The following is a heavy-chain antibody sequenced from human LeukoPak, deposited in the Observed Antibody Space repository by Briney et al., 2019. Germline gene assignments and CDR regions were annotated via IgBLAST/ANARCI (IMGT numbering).Heavy chain of an antibody. J-gene: IGHJ6*02. CDR2: INPSGGST. V-gene: IGHV1-46*01. D-gene: IGHD6-19*01. Sequence: ASVKVSCKASGYTFTGYYMHWVRQAPGQGLEWMGIINPSGGSTSYAQKFQGRVTMTRDTSTSTVYMELSSLRSEDTAVYYCARDYSSGNYYYYGMDVWGQGTTVTVSS. CDR1: GYTFTGYY. CDR3: ARDYSSGNYYYYGMDV.